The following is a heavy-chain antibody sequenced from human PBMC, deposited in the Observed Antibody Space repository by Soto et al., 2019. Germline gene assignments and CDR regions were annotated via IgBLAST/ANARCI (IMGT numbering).Heavy chain of an antibody. V-gene: IGHV4-59*01. CDR3: ARLAHGYFDY. D-gene: IGHD3-3*02. CDR1: GGSMRSYY. Sequence: TLSLTCTVSGGSMRSYYWSWIRQSPGKGLEWIGYIYYSGTTNYNPSLKSRVTISLDTSKNQFFLKLSSVTAADTAVYYCARLAHGYFDYWGQGSLVTVSS. CDR2: IYYSGTT. J-gene: IGHJ4*02.